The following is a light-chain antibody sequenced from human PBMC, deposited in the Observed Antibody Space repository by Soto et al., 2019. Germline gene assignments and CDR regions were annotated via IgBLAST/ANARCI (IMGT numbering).Light chain of an antibody. J-gene: IGLJ3*02. CDR3: AAWDDSLNWV. V-gene: IGLV1-44*01. CDR2: RNN. Sequence: QSVLNQLHSASGTPGPRVSLSCSGSSSNIGSNTVNWYQQLPGTAPKLLIYRNNQRPSGVPDRFSGSKSGTSASLAISGLQSEDEADYYCAAWDDSLNWVFGGGTKLTVL. CDR1: SSNIGSNT.